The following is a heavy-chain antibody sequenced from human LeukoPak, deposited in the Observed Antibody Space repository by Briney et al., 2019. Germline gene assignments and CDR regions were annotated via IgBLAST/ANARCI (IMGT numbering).Heavy chain of an antibody. CDR3: AKGGIAAVFDAFDM. J-gene: IGHJ3*02. V-gene: IGHV3-48*04. CDR2: ISSSSSTI. D-gene: IGHD6-13*01. Sequence: GGSLRLSCAASGFTFSSYSMNWVRQAPGKGLEWVSYISSSSSTIYYADSVKGRFTISRDNSKNTLFLQMNSLRAEDTAVYYCAKGGIAAVFDAFDMWGQGTMVTVSS. CDR1: GFTFSSYS.